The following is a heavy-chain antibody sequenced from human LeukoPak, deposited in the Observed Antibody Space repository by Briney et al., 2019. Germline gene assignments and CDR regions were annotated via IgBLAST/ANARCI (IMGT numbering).Heavy chain of an antibody. Sequence: ASVKVSCKASGYTFTDYYIHWVRQAPGQGLEWMGLINPGGDNTDYAQNFQGRATMTRDTSTSTVYMGLSSLRSEDTAVYYCARIRDGYNDAYDIWGQGTMVTVSS. J-gene: IGHJ3*02. V-gene: IGHV1-46*01. CDR3: ARIRDGYNDAYDI. D-gene: IGHD5-24*01. CDR2: INPGGDNT. CDR1: GYTFTDYY.